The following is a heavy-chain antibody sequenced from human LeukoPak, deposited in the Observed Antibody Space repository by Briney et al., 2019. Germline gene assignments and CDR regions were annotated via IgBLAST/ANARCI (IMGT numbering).Heavy chain of an antibody. CDR1: GFTFSSYG. V-gene: IGHV3-30*02. CDR3: AKTQDSSGYIAYDI. J-gene: IGHJ3*02. Sequence: SGGSLRLSCAASGFTFSSYGMHWVRQAPGKGLEWVAFIRYDGSNKYYADSVKGRSTISRDNSKSTLYLQMNSLRTEDTAVYYCAKTQDSSGYIAYDIWGQGTMVTVSS. D-gene: IGHD3-22*01. CDR2: IRYDGSNK.